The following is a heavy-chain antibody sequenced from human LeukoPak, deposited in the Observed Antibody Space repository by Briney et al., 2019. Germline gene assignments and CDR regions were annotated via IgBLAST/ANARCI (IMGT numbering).Heavy chain of an antibody. V-gene: IGHV6-1*01. CDR1: GDSVSSNSAA. D-gene: IGHD2-2*02. J-gene: IGHJ5*02. Sequence: SQTLSLTCAISGDSVSSNSAAWNWIRQSPSRGLEWLGRTYYRSKWYNDYAASVKSRITINADTSKNQFSLQRNSVTPEDTAVYYCARGGYCSSTSCYSWFDPWGQGTLVTVSS. CDR3: ARGGYCSSTSCYSWFDP. CDR2: TYYRSKWYN.